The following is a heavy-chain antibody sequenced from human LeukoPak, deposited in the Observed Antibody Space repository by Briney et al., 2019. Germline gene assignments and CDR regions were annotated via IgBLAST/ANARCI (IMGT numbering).Heavy chain of an antibody. Sequence: GSLRLSCAASGFTFRDYNMNWVRQAPGKGLEGVSYITDSGNTIHYADAVNGRFTISRDNAKNSLYLQMNSLRAEDSAVYYCARSIGLTGGGVDVWGRGTTVTVSS. CDR3: ARSIGLTGGGVDV. CDR2: ITDSGNTI. D-gene: IGHD3-9*01. J-gene: IGHJ6*02. CDR1: GFTFRDYN. V-gene: IGHV3-11*01.